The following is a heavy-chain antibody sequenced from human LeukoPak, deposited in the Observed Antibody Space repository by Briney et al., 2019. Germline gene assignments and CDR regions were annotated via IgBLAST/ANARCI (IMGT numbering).Heavy chain of an antibody. J-gene: IGHJ4*02. CDR3: AREWQTSYFDY. V-gene: IGHV4-59*01. CDR2: IHYSGST. Sequence: SETLSLTCAVYGGSFSGYYWSWIRQPPGKGLEWIGYIHYSGSTNFNPSLKSRVTISVDTSKNQFSLKLRSVIAADTAVYYCAREWQTSYFDYWGQGTLVTVSS. CDR1: GGSFSGYY. D-gene: IGHD5-12*01.